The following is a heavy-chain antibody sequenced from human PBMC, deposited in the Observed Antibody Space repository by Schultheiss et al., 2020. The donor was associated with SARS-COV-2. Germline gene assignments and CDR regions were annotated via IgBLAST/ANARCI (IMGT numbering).Heavy chain of an antibody. CDR3: ARDPIGDSSGYLNPFDI. D-gene: IGHD3-22*01. CDR1: GGSISSYY. Sequence: SETLSLTCAVSGGSISSYYWSWIRQPPGKGLEWIGYIYYSGSTYYNPSLKSRVTISVDTSKNQFSLKLSSVTAADTAVYYCARDPIGDSSGYLNPFDIWGQGTMVKVSS. J-gene: IGHJ3*02. V-gene: IGHV4-59*06. CDR2: IYYSGST.